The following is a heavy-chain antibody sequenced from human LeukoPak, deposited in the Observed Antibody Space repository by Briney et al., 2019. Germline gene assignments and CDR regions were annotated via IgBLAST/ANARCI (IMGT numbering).Heavy chain of an antibody. J-gene: IGHJ6*02. CDR1: GFTFSSYA. CDR2: ISYDGSNK. Sequence: GRSLRLSCAASGFTFSSYAMHWVRQAPGKGLEWVAVISYDGSNKYYADSVKGRFTISRDNSKNTLYLQMNSLRAEDTAVYYCARVAAAGTFPYHYYYGMDVWGQGTTVTVSS. D-gene: IGHD6-13*01. V-gene: IGHV3-30*04. CDR3: ARVAAAGTFPYHYYYGMDV.